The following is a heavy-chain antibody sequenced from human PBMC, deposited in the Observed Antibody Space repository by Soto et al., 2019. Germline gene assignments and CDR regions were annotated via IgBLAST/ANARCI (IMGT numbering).Heavy chain of an antibody. J-gene: IGHJ4*02. CDR1: GCFFSSSSYY. Sequence: AETLSLTCTVSGCFFSSSSYYWVWIRQPPGKELEWIGSIYYCGSTYYNPSLKSRVTITKDTSANQVVLTMTNMVPVYTATYYCARRSDPYYFDSWGQGTLVTVSS. CDR2: IYYCGST. CDR3: ARRSDPYYFDS. V-gene: IGHV4-39*06.